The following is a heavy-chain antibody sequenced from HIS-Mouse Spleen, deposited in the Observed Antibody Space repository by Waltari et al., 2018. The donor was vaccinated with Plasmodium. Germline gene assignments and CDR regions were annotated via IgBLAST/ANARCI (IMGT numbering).Heavy chain of an antibody. CDR2: INHSGSI. Sequence: QVQLQQWGAGLLKPSETLSLTCAVYGGSFSGYYWSWIRQPPGKGLEWIGEINHSGSINYNPSLKSRVTISVDTSKNQFSLKLSSVTAADTAVYYCARAPIRDAFDIWGQGTMVTVSS. CDR3: ARAPIRDAFDI. V-gene: IGHV4-34*01. CDR1: GGSFSGYY. D-gene: IGHD3-9*01. J-gene: IGHJ3*02.